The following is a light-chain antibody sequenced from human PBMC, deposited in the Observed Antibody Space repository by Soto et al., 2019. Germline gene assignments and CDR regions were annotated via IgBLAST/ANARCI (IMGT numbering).Light chain of an antibody. CDR2: AAS. Sequence: DLQMTQSPSSLSASVGDRVTITCRASQSISSYLNWYQQKPGKAPKLLIYAASSLQSGVPSRFSGSGSGTDFTLPISSLQPEDFATYYCQQSYSTPLTFGGGTKVEIK. CDR3: QQSYSTPLT. J-gene: IGKJ4*01. V-gene: IGKV1-39*01. CDR1: QSISSY.